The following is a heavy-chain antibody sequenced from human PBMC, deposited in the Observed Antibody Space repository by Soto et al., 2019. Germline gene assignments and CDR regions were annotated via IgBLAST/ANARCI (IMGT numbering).Heavy chain of an antibody. CDR1: GYTFSDFD. CDR2: MNAKSGDT. J-gene: IGHJ6*02. V-gene: IGHV1-8*01. CDR3: ARGNPFNYAGFDV. Sequence: ASVKVSCKASGYTFSDFDINWLRQASGQGPEWMGWMNAKSGDTFFPQRLQGKFNMTWDTSLSTAYMEVGSLTSDDTAIYYCARGNPFNYAGFDVWGQGTTVTVSS. D-gene: IGHD3-16*01.